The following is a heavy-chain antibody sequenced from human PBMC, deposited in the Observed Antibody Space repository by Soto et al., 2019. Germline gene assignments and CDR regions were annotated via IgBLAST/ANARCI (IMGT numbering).Heavy chain of an antibody. Sequence: SVKVSCKASGYTFPSYYLHWVRQAPGQGLEWMGRIIPILGIANYAQKFQGRVTITADKSTSTAYMELSSLRSEDTAVYYCASEYYDILTGYYKRGAEYFQHWGQGTLVTVSS. V-gene: IGHV1-69*04. D-gene: IGHD3-9*01. CDR2: IIPILGIA. CDR1: GYTFPSYY. J-gene: IGHJ1*01. CDR3: ASEYYDILTGYYKRGAEYFQH.